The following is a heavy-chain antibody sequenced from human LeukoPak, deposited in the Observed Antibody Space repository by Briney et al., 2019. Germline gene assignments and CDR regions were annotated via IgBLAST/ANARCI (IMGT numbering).Heavy chain of an antibody. J-gene: IGHJ5*02. CDR2: ISWNSGSI. V-gene: IGHV3-9*01. Sequence: GGSLRLSCAASGFTFSNAWMSWVRQAPGKGLEWVSGISWNSGSIGYADSVKGRFTISRDNAKNSLYLQMNSLRAEDTALYYCAKEGIYYDSSGYFWFDPWGQGTLVTVSS. D-gene: IGHD3-22*01. CDR3: AKEGIYYDSSGYFWFDP. CDR1: GFTFSNAW.